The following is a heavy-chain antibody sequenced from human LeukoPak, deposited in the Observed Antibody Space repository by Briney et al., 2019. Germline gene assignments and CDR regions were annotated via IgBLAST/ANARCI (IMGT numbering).Heavy chain of an antibody. CDR1: GYSFTTHW. V-gene: IGHV5-51*01. CDR3: ARLTPWGDGYNWYYFDY. D-gene: IGHD5-24*01. J-gene: IGHJ4*02. CDR2: IYPGDSDT. Sequence: GESLKISCKASGYSFTTHWIGWVRQMPGKGLEWMGIIYPGDSDTRYSPSFQGHVTISADKSISTAYLQWSSLKASDTAMYYCARLTPWGDGYNWYYFDYWGQGTLVTVSS.